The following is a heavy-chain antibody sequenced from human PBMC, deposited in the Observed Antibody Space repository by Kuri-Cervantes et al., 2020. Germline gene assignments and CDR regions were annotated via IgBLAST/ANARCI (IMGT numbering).Heavy chain of an antibody. J-gene: IGHJ4*02. V-gene: IGHV4-59*01. CDR1: GGSISSYY. CDR3: ARLGRAFDY. D-gene: IGHD5-24*01. CDR2: IYYSGST. Sequence: SETLSLTCAVSGGSISSYYWSWIRQPPGKGLEYIGYIYYSGSTNYNPSLKSRVTISTETSKNQFSLKLSSVTAADTAVYYCARLGRAFDYWGQGTLVTVSS.